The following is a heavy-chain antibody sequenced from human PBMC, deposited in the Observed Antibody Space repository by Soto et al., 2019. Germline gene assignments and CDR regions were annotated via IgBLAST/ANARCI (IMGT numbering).Heavy chain of an antibody. CDR2: IYYSGST. J-gene: IGHJ5*02. V-gene: IGHV4-31*03. CDR1: GGSISSGGYY. CDR3: ARVYYDFWSGYFGWFDP. D-gene: IGHD3-3*01. Sequence: QVQLQEPGPGLVKPSQTLSLTCTVSGGSISSGGYYWSWIRQHPGKGLEWIGYIYYSGSTYYNPSIESRVTISVDTSKNQFSLKLSSVTAEDTAVYYCARVYYDFWSGYFGWFDPWGQGTLVTVSP.